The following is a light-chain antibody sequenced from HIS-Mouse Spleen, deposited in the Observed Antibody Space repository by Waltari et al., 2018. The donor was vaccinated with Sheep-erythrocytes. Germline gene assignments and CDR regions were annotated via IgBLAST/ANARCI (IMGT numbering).Light chain of an antibody. J-gene: IGKJ2*01. CDR2: KAS. CDR1: QSISSW. V-gene: IGKV1-5*03. Sequence: DIQMTQSPSTLSASVGDRVTITCRASQSISSWLAWYQQKPGKAPKLLIYKASSLESGVPSRFSGSGSGTEFTLTISSLQPDDFATYYCQQYNSYSPVYTFAQGTKLEIK. CDR3: QQYNSYSPVYT.